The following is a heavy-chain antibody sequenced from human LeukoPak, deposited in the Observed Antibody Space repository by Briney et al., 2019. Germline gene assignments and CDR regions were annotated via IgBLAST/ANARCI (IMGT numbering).Heavy chain of an antibody. D-gene: IGHD5-24*01. V-gene: IGHV1-46*01. J-gene: IGHJ5*02. CDR2: ISPSGGST. Sequence: ASVKVSCKAFGYTFTSNYMHWVRQAPGQGPEWMGVISPSGGSTTYAQKFQGRVTLTRDMSTSTDYLELSSLRSEDTAVYYCARDNSVRDEAWWFNPWGHGTLVTVSP. CDR3: ARDNSVRDEAWWFNP. CDR1: GYTFTSNY.